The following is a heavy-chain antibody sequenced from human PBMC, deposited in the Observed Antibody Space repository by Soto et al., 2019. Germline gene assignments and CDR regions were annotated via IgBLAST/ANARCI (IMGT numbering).Heavy chain of an antibody. CDR1: GGSISSYY. D-gene: IGHD3-22*01. CDR3: ARAKDSSGYFDY. Sequence: SETLSLTCTVSGGSISSYYWSWIRQPPGKGLEWIGDIYYSGSTNYNPYLKSRVTISVDTSKNQFSRKLSSVTAADTAVYYCARAKDSSGYFDYWGQGTLVTVSS. J-gene: IGHJ4*02. V-gene: IGHV4-59*01. CDR2: IYYSGST.